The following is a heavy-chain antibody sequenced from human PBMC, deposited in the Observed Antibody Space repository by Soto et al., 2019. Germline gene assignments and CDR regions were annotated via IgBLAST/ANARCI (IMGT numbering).Heavy chain of an antibody. CDR2: ISYDGSHK. Sequence: QVQLVESGGGVVQSGGSLRLSCLASGFDFSSHGMYWVRQAPGRGLEWVALISYDGSHKFYVDSLKARFTISIDNSKHNLYFHMSSLRPKDTALYYCAKDFELPDGDYYHYGMDGRGQGTTGSFSS. V-gene: IGHV3-30*18. J-gene: IGHJ6*02. D-gene: IGHD1-26*01. CDR3: AKDFELPDGDYYHYGMDG. CDR1: GFDFSSHG.